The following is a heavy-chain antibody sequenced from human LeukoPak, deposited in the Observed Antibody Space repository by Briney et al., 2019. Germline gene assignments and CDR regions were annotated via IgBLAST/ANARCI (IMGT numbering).Heavy chain of an antibody. CDR2: INPSGGST. V-gene: IGHV1-46*01. CDR1: GYTFTNYY. D-gene: IGHD2-8*01. Sequence: ASVKVSCKASGYTFTNYYMHWVRQAPGQGLEWMGMINPSGGSTTYAQKFQGRVTMTRDTSTSTVYMELSSLRSEDTAMYYCARVPYCSNGICYTHYYCDYWGQGTLVTVSS. J-gene: IGHJ4*02. CDR3: ARVPYCSNGICYTHYYCDY.